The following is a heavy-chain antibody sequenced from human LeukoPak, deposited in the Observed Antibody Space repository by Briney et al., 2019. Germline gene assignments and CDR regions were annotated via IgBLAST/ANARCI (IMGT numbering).Heavy chain of an antibody. D-gene: IGHD5-12*01. J-gene: IGHJ4*02. Sequence: GGSLRLSCAASGFTFSSYSMNWVRQAPGKGLEWVSYISSSSSTIYYADSVKGRFTISRDNAKNSLYLQMNSLRAEDTAVYYCARDRLGLRLRGYYFDYWGQGTLVTVSS. CDR1: GFTFSSYS. CDR2: ISSSSSTI. CDR3: ARDRLGLRLRGYYFDY. V-gene: IGHV3-48*01.